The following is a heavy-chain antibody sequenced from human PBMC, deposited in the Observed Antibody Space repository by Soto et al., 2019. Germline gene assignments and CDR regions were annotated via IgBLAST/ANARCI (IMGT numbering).Heavy chain of an antibody. J-gene: IGHJ4*02. V-gene: IGHV4-31*03. CDR1: NGSISTNGHY. CDR3: AREQWGFDS. CDR2: IYYTGHS. D-gene: IGHD6-19*01. Sequence: QVQLQESGPELVKSSQTLSLTCTVSNGSISTNGHYWTWIRQRPGKGLEWIAYIYYTGHSYYNTSLKSRLTISIDTSKNQFSLTLRSVTAADTAVYYCAREQWGFDSWGQGTLVTVSS.